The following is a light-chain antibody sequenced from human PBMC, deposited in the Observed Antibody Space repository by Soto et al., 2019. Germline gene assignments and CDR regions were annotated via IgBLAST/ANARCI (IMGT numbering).Light chain of an antibody. CDR2: GAS. J-gene: IGKJ5*01. V-gene: IGKV3-15*01. CDR1: QTINSN. Sequence: EIVMTQSPATLSVSPGERATLSCRASQTINSNLAWYQQKPGQAPRLLIYGASTRATDIPARFSGSGSGTVFTLTISSLQSEDFAVYYCQQYINWPPITFGQGTRVEIK. CDR3: QQYINWPPIT.